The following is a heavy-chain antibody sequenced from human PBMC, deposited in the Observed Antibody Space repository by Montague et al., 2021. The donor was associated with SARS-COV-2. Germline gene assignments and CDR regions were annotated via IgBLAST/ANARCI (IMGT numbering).Heavy chain of an antibody. Sequence: SLRLSCAASGFTSSNYAMRWVRQAPGKGLEWVSAISNSGSKQRYTDSVKGRFTISRDNSKNTLYLQMDSLRAEDTAVYYCAKDRVVPPDRNLDYWGQGTLVSVSS. J-gene: IGHJ4*02. CDR1: GFTSSNYA. CDR2: ISNSGSKQ. CDR3: AKDRVVPPDRNLDY. V-gene: IGHV3-23*01. D-gene: IGHD2-2*01.